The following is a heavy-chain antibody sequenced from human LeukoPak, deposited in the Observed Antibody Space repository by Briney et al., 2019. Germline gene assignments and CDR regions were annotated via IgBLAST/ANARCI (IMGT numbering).Heavy chain of an antibody. CDR2: INQDGTVE. V-gene: IGHV3-7*04. D-gene: IGHD3-10*01. Sequence: TGGSLRLSCAASGFTISNYWMNWVRQTPGEGLEWVANINQDGTVEHYVDSVKGRFTISRDNAKNSLYLQMNTLRAEDTAVYYCARDCCASGSLDYWGQGALVTVSP. J-gene: IGHJ4*02. CDR3: ARDCCASGSLDY. CDR1: GFTISNYW.